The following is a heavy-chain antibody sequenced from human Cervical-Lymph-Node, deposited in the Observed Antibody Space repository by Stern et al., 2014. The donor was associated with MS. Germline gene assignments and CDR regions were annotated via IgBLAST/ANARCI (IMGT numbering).Heavy chain of an antibody. V-gene: IGHV1-69*09. CDR2: SIRMYDIA. CDR3: ARVPLVVLVPTRGDAFDI. CDR1: GGTFSSYT. J-gene: IGHJ3*02. D-gene: IGHD2-21*01. Sequence: VQLEESGAEVRTPGSSVRVSCKTSGGTFSSYTISWGRQVPGQRLEWMGRSIRMYDIANYAQKFQGRVTITADKSTSTAYMELSSLRSEDTAVYYCARVPLVVLVPTRGDAFDIWGQGTMVTVSS.